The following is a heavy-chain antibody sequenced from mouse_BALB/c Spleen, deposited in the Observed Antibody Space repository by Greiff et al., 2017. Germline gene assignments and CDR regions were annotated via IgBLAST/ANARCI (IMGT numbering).Heavy chain of an antibody. Sequence: VQLQQSGAELMKPGASVKISCKATGYTFSSYWIEWVKQRPGHGLEWIGEILPGSGSTNYNEKFKGKATFTADTSSNTAYMQLSSLTSEDSAVYYCATGDGYYWFAYWGQGTLVTVSA. CDR2: ILPGSGST. J-gene: IGHJ3*01. V-gene: IGHV1-9*01. D-gene: IGHD2-3*01. CDR1: GYTFSSYW. CDR3: ATGDGYYWFAY.